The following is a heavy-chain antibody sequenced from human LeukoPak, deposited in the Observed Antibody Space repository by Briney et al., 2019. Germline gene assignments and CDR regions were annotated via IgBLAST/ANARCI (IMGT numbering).Heavy chain of an antibody. Sequence: SETLSLTCTVSGGSMSNHYWSWIRQPPGKGLEWIGDIYYSGSTNYNPSPKSRVTMSVDTSKNQFSLKLSSVTAADTAVYYCARDKDSSGEFDYWGQGTLVTVSS. CDR2: IYYSGST. J-gene: IGHJ4*02. D-gene: IGHD6-19*01. CDR1: GGSMSNHY. CDR3: ARDKDSSGEFDY. V-gene: IGHV4-59*11.